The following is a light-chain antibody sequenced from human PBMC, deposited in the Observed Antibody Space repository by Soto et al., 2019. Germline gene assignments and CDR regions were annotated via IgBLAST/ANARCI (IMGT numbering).Light chain of an antibody. CDR1: QGISSY. J-gene: IGKJ3*01. Sequence: DIQLTQSPPFLSASVGDRVTISCRASQGISSYLAWYQQKPGKAPKLLIYAASTLQSGVPSRFTGSGSGTEFTLAISSLQPEDFATYYCQQLNSFPFTFGPGTKVDIK. CDR3: QQLNSFPFT. CDR2: AAS. V-gene: IGKV1-9*01.